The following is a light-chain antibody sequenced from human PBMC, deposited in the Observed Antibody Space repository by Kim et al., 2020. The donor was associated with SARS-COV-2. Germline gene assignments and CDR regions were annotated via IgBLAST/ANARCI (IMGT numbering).Light chain of an antibody. Sequence: SGTPKEKVTITCRASQNIGGSLHWYQQKPDQSPNLLVKFASQSIPGVPSRFSGSGFGTDFTLTIDSLEAEDAATYYCLQSRELPYSFGQGTKLEI. V-gene: IGKV6-21*02. CDR1: QNIGGS. CDR2: FAS. J-gene: IGKJ2*03. CDR3: LQSRELPYS.